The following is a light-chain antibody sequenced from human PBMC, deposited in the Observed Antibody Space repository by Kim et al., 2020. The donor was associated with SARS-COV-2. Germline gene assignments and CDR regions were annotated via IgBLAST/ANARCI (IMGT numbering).Light chain of an antibody. CDR2: DVT. J-gene: IGLJ3*02. CDR3: SSYRDTTTLV. CDR1: TSDVSGYNY. V-gene: IGLV2-14*03. Sequence: QSALTQPASVSGSPGQSITISCTGTTSDVSGYNYVSWYQQRPGKPPKFMIYDVTKRPSGVSNRFSGSKSGNTASLTISGLQAEDEADYYCSSYRDTTTLVFGGGTKLTVL.